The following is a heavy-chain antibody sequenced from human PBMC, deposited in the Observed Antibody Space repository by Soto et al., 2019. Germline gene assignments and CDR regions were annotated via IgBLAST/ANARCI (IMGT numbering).Heavy chain of an antibody. Sequence: ASVKVSCKASGYTFTNYVMHWVRQAPGQRLEWMGWLNPSGGSTTYAQNFQGRVTMTRDTSTSTIYMDLSSLRSEDTAVYYCTRTLTPNPAEYFQHWGQGTLVTVSS. CDR1: GYTFTNYV. CDR2: LNPSGGST. D-gene: IGHD3-16*01. CDR3: TRTLTPNPAEYFQH. V-gene: IGHV1-46*03. J-gene: IGHJ1*01.